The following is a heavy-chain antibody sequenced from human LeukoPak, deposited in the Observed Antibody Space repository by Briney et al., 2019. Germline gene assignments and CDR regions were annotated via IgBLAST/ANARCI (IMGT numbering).Heavy chain of an antibody. Sequence: TGGSLRLSCAASGFTFSSYEMNWVRQAPGKGLEWVSYISSSGSTIYYADSVKGRFTISRDKAKNSLYLQMNRLRAEDTAVYYCARDHYDYVWGSYRYHYFDYWGQGTLVTVSS. CDR2: ISSSGSTI. V-gene: IGHV3-48*03. J-gene: IGHJ4*02. D-gene: IGHD3-16*02. CDR1: GFTFSSYE. CDR3: ARDHYDYVWGSYRYHYFDY.